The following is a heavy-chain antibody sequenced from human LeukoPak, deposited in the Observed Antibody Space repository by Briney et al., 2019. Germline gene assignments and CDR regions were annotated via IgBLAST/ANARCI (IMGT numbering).Heavy chain of an antibody. V-gene: IGHV3-53*01. CDR2: IYSSGNT. Sequence: PGGSLKLSCAASGFTFSGRWMSWVRQAPGKGLEWVSVIYSSGNTYYADSVKGRFTISRDNSKNTLYLQMNSLRAEDTAVYYCARGYCSSTSCYAGDYWGQGTLVTVSS. J-gene: IGHJ4*02. CDR1: GFTFSGRW. D-gene: IGHD2-2*01. CDR3: ARGYCSSTSCYAGDY.